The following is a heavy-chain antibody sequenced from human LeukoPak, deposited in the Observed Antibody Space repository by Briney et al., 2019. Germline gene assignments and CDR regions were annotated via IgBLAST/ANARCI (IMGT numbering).Heavy chain of an antibody. J-gene: IGHJ5*02. V-gene: IGHV5-51*01. Sequence: GESLKISCKGSGYSFTSYWIGWVRQMPGKGLEWMGIIYPGDSDTRYSPPFQGQVTISADKSIGTAYLQWSSLKASDTAMYYCARLKRSSSWYDNWFDPWGQGTLVTVSS. CDR3: ARLKRSSSWYDNWFDP. CDR2: IYPGDSDT. D-gene: IGHD6-13*01. CDR1: GYSFTSYW.